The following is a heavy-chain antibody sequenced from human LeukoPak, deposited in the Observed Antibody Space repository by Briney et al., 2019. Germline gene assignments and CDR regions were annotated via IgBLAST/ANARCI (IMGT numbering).Heavy chain of an antibody. D-gene: IGHD3-10*01. CDR3: ASQFLGNYYGSGSYRDNWFDP. J-gene: IGHJ5*02. CDR1: GFTFDCCG. Sequence: GGSLRLSCAASGFTFDCCGMHWVRQAPGKGLEWVAFIRNVGNDKYYADSVKGRFFISRDNSKNTLSLQMNSLRVEDTAVYYCASQFLGNYYGSGSYRDNWFDPWGQGTLVTVSS. CDR2: IRNVGNDK. V-gene: IGHV3-30*02.